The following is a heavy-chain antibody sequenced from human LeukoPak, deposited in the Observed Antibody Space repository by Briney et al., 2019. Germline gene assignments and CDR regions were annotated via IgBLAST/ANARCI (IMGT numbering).Heavy chain of an antibody. CDR3: ARGAYYYDSSGPGGWFDP. V-gene: IGHV4-4*07. J-gene: IGHJ5*02. CDR1: GGSISSYY. Sequence: SETLSLTCTVSGGSISSYYWSCIRQPAGKGLEWIGRIYTSGSTNYNPSLKSRVTMSVDTSKNQFSLKLSSVTTADTAVYYCARGAYYYDSSGPGGWFDPWGQGTLVTVSS. CDR2: IYTSGST. D-gene: IGHD3-22*01.